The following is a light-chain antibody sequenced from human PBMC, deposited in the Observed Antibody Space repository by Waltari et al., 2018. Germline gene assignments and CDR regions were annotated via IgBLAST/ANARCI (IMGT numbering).Light chain of an antibody. J-gene: IGLJ2*01. CDR2: IKRDGTY. CDR3: QTWGIGVV. CDR1: SGHSTYA. Sequence: QRVLTQSPSFSASLGASVRLPCTLSSGHSTYAIAWHQQQAETGPRYVMEIKRDGTYSEVDRIPDRFSCSSSGAERFLTIARLQSEGGADCFCQTWGIGVVVGGRNKVTVL. V-gene: IGLV4-69*01.